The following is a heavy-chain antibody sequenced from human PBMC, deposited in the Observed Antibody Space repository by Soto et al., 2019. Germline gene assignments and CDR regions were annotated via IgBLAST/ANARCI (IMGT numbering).Heavy chain of an antibody. D-gene: IGHD3-10*01. V-gene: IGHV4-34*01. Sequence: SETLSLTCAVYGGSFSGYYWSWIRQPPGKGLEWIGEINHSGSTNYNPSLKSRVTISVDTSKNQFSLKLSSVTAADTAVYYCARRIRYYYGSGSYYNWFDPWGQGTLVTVSS. CDR2: INHSGST. CDR3: ARRIRYYYGSGSYYNWFDP. J-gene: IGHJ5*02. CDR1: GGSFSGYY.